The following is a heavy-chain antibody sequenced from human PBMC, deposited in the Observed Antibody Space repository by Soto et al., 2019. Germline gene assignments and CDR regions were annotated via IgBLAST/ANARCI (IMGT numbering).Heavy chain of an antibody. V-gene: IGHV4-39*01. CDR2: MLYSGLT. CDR1: GYSVSSSDYY. J-gene: IGHJ6*02. Sequence: KPSETLSLTGSVSGYSVSSSDYYWAWIRQPPGKGLEWIGSMLYSGLTYYNPSLKSRVTLSVDTSKNQFSVRLNSVTASDTAVYYCAPLSVSLSGPYGIHVWGQGTTVTVSS. CDR3: APLSVSLSGPYGIHV. D-gene: IGHD2-15*01.